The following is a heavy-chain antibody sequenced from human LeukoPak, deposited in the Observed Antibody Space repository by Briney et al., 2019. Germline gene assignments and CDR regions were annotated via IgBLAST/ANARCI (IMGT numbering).Heavy chain of an antibody. CDR3: AKGMGATTRPFDY. D-gene: IGHD5-24*01. CDR1: EFTFNDYA. Sequence: GRSLRLSCAASEFTFNDYAMHWVRQAPGKGLEWVSTISWNSATIYYADSVKGRFSISRDSAKNSLFLQMNSLRPEDTALYYCAKGMGATTRPFDYWGQGTLVTISS. J-gene: IGHJ4*02. V-gene: IGHV3-9*01. CDR2: ISWNSATI.